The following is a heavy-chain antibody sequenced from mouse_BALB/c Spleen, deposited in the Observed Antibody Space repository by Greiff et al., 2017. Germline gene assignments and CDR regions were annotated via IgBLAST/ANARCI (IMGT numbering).Heavy chain of an antibody. CDR3: AREGYGYGYAMDY. D-gene: IGHD2-2*01. CDR1: GFSLTSYD. J-gene: IGHJ4*01. CDR2: IWTGGST. Sequence: QVQLKESGPGLVAPSQSLSITCTVSGFSLTSYDISWIRQPPGKGLEWLGVIWTGGSTNYNSALMSRLSISKDNSKSQVFLKMNSLQTDDTAMYYCAREGYGYGYAMDYWGQGTSVTVSS. V-gene: IGHV2-9-2*01.